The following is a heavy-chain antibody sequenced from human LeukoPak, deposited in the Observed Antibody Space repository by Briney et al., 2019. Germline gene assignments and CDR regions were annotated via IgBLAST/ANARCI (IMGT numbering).Heavy chain of an antibody. CDR3: ARDLTAGSYYNSGDY. V-gene: IGHV4-4*02. D-gene: IGHD3-10*01. Sequence: SGTLSLTCAVSGGSISSSNWWSWVRQPPGKGLEWIGEIYHSGSTNYNPSLKSRVTISVDTSKNQFSLKLSSVTAADTAVYYCARDLTAGSYYNSGDYWGQGTLVTVSS. CDR2: IYHSGST. CDR1: GGSISSSNW. J-gene: IGHJ4*02.